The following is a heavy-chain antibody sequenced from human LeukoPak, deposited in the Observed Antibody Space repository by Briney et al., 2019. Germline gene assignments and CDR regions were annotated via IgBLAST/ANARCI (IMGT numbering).Heavy chain of an antibody. V-gene: IGHV4-31*03. D-gene: IGHD2-21*02. CDR2: IYYSGST. CDR1: GGSISSGGYY. CDR3: ARGRVTATDGFDI. J-gene: IGHJ3*02. Sequence: SQTLSLTCTVSGGSISSGGYYWSWIRQHPGRGLEWIGYIYYSGSTYYNPSLKSRVTISVETSKNQFSLKLSSVTAADTAVYYCARGRVTATDGFDIWGQGTTVIVSS.